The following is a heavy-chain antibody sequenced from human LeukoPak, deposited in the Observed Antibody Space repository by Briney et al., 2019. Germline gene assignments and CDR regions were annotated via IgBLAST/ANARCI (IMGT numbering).Heavy chain of an antibody. CDR1: GFTFSSYA. CDR2: INSDGSST. V-gene: IGHV3-74*01. J-gene: IGHJ3*01. Sequence: GGSLRLSCAASGFTFSSYAMSWVRQAPGKGLVWVSRINSDGSSTSYADSVRGRFTVSRDNAKNTLYLQMNSLRVEDTAVYYCARVIGWDEPFDLWGHGTLVTVSS. D-gene: IGHD1-26*01. CDR3: ARVIGWDEPFDL.